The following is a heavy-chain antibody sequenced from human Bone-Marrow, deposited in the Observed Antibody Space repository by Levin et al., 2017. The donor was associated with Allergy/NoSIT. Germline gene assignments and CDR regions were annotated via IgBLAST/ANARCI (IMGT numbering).Heavy chain of an antibody. CDR2: IKRKTDGGTT. J-gene: IGHJ4*02. Sequence: GGSLRLSCVGSGLTFSNVWMSWVRQAPGKGLEWVGRIKRKTDGGTTEYATPVKGRFTISRDDSKNTLYLQMNSLKTEDTGVYYCTIDYGDQFDYWGQGTLLTVSS. V-gene: IGHV3-15*01. D-gene: IGHD4-17*01. CDR1: GLTFSNVW. CDR3: TIDYGDQFDY.